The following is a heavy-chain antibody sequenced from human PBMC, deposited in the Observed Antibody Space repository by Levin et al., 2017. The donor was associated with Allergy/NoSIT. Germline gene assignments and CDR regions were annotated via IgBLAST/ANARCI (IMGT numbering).Heavy chain of an antibody. CDR2: INPNSGGT. CDR3: ATSLFSWYNDFDY. Sequence: ASVKVSCKASGYTFTGYYMHWVRQAPGQGLEWMGRINPNSGGTNYAQKFQGRVTMTRDTSISTAYMELSRLRSDDTAVYYCATSLFSWYNDFDYWGQGTLVTVSS. D-gene: IGHD6-13*01. CDR1: GYTFTGYY. J-gene: IGHJ4*02. V-gene: IGHV1-2*06.